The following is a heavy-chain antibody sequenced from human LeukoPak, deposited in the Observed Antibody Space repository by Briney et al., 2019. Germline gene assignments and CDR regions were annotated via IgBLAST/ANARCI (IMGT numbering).Heavy chain of an antibody. CDR1: GGSFSGYY. V-gene: IGHV4-34*01. Sequence: SETLSLTCAVYGGSFSGYYWSWIRQPPGKGLEWIGEINHSGSTNYNPSLKSRVTISVDTSKNQFSLKLSSATAADTAVYYCARSRVATYHYYYYYGMDVWGQGTTVTVSS. CDR2: INHSGST. J-gene: IGHJ6*02. D-gene: IGHD5-12*01. CDR3: ARSRVATYHYYYYYGMDV.